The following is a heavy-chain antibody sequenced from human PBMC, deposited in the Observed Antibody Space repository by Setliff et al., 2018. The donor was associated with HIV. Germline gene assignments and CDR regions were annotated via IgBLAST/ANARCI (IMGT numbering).Heavy chain of an antibody. CDR1: GFTLSDHW. D-gene: IGHD7-27*01. CDR2: TNNDGSIT. CDR3: AREGPQTGDHSLALF. Sequence: LRLSCAASGFTLSDHWMHWVRQVPGKGLVWVSRTNNDGSITNYADFVKGRFTMSRDSAKNTLYLQMNSLRSEDTAVYYCAREGPQTGDHSLALFWGQGTVVTVSS. V-gene: IGHV3-74*01. J-gene: IGHJ4*02.